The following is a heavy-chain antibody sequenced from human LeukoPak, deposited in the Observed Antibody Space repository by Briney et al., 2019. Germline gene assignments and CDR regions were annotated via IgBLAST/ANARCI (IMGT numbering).Heavy chain of an antibody. J-gene: IGHJ4*02. CDR3: AGTGDQWY. V-gene: IGHV4-39*01. D-gene: IGHD7-27*01. CDR2: IYYSGST. Sequence: SETLSLTCTVSGGSISSSSYYWGWIRQPPGKGLEWIGSIYYSGSTYYNPSLKSRVTISVDTSKNQFSLKLSSVTAADTAVYYCAGTGDQWYWGQGTLVTVSS. CDR1: GGSISSSSYY.